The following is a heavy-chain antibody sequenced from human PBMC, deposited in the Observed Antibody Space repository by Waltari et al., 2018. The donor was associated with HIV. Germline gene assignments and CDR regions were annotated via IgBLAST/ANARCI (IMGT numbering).Heavy chain of an antibody. CDR1: GGTFSSYA. D-gene: IGHD2-2*01. CDR3: ARVRGYCSSTSCYRYGMDV. J-gene: IGHJ6*02. CDR2: IIPIFGTA. V-gene: IGHV1-69*01. Sequence: QVQLVQSGAEVKKPGSSVKVSCKASGGTFSSYAISWVRQAPGQGLEWMGGIIPIFGTANYAQKFQGRVTITADESTSTAYMELSSLRSEDTAVYYCARVRGYCSSTSCYRYGMDVWGQGTTVTVSS.